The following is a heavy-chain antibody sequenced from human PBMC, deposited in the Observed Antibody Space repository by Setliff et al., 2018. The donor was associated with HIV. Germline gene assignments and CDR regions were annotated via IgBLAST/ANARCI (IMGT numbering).Heavy chain of an antibody. Sequence: VGSLSLSCAASGFTFSTDWMQWVREAPGKGLVWVSRMNGDGSSMSYADSVRGLFTMSRDNAKNTLFLQMNSLRAEDTAVYYCGGGSYHSNDYWGQGTLVTVSS. CDR3: GGGSYHSNDY. J-gene: IGHJ4*02. CDR2: MNGDGSSM. V-gene: IGHV3-74*01. D-gene: IGHD3-22*01. CDR1: GFTFSTDW.